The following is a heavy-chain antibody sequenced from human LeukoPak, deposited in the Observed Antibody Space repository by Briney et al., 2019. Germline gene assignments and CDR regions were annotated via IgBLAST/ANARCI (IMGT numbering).Heavy chain of an antibody. CDR2: IRYDGSNK. Sequence: PGGSLRLSCAASGFTFSSYGMHWVRQAPGKGLEWVAFIRYDGSNKYYADSVKGRFTISRDNSKNTLYLQMNSLRAGDTAVYYCAKNINHTPLPDYWGQGTLVTVSS. CDR3: AKNINHTPLPDY. J-gene: IGHJ4*02. CDR1: GFTFSSYG. V-gene: IGHV3-30*02. D-gene: IGHD2/OR15-2a*01.